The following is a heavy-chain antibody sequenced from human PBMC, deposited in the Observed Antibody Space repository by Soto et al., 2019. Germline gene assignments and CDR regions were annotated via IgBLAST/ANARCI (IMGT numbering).Heavy chain of an antibody. CDR3: ARDLSTVTISGWEYGMDA. Sequence: EVQLVESGGGLVKPGGSLRLSCSASGFTFNTYSMNWVRQAPGKGLEWVSSISSSGIYISYADSVKGRFTISRDDAKTSLYRQMNSLRADDTAVYYCARDLSTVTISGWEYGMDAWGQGTTVTVSS. D-gene: IGHD1-26*01. CDR1: GFTFNTYS. CDR2: ISSSGIYI. J-gene: IGHJ6*02. V-gene: IGHV3-21*06.